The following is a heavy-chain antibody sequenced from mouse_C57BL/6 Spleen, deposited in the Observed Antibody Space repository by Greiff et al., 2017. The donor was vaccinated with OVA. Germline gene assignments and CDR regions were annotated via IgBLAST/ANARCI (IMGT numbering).Heavy chain of an antibody. J-gene: IGHJ2*01. CDR2: ISDGGSYT. CDR1: GFTFSSYA. CDR3: ARDLDYDLLDY. Sequence: EVKLQESGGGLVKPGGSLKLSCAASGFTFSSYAMSWVRQTPEKRLEWVATISDGGSYTYYPDNVKGRFTISRDNAKNNLYLQMSHLKSEDTAMYYCARDLDYDLLDYWGQGTTLTVSS. D-gene: IGHD2-4*01. V-gene: IGHV5-4*01.